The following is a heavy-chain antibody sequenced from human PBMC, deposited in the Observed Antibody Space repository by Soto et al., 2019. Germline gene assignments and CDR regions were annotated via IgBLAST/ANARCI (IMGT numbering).Heavy chain of an antibody. D-gene: IGHD4-4*01. CDR1: GGTFSSYA. CDR3: ARGVTKTATIQYYYYYGMEA. J-gene: IGHJ6*02. V-gene: IGHV1-69*13. Sequence: SVKVSCKASGGTFSSYAISWVRQAPGQGLEWMGGIIPIFGTANYAQKFQGRVTITADESTSTAYMELSSLRSEDTAVYYCARGVTKTATIQYYYYYGMEAWGQGTTVTVCS. CDR2: IIPIFGTA.